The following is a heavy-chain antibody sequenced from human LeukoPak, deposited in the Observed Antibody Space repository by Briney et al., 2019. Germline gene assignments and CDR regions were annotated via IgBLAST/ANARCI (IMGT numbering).Heavy chain of an antibody. Sequence: PSASLSLTCAVYGESFSGDYLSWIRQPPGQRLEWIGEINPGGSTTYNSDLMRRITISVDTSTNQFSLKLSSRTASDTAVYYCSGHGRGILVVSSRSRWFDPWGQGTLVTVSS. V-gene: IGHV4-34*01. D-gene: IGHD2-21*01. CDR3: SGHGRGILVVSSRSRWFDP. J-gene: IGHJ5*02. CDR2: INPGGST. CDR1: GESFSGDY.